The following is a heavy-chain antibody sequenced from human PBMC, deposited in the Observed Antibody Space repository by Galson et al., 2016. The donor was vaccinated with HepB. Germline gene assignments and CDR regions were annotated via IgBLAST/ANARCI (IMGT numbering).Heavy chain of an antibody. J-gene: IGHJ5*02. D-gene: IGHD2-15*01. CDR2: IYSGGST. Sequence: SLRLSCAASGFTVSSNYMSWVRQAPGKGLEWVSVIYSGGSTYYADSVKGRFTISRDSSKNTLYLQMNSLRAEDTAVYYCAREKGYCSGGSCENWFDPWGQGTLVTVSS. CDR3: AREKGYCSGGSCENWFDP. V-gene: IGHV3-53*01. CDR1: GFTVSSNY.